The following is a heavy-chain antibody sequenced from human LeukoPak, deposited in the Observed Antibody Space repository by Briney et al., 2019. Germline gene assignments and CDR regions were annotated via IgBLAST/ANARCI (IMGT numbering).Heavy chain of an antibody. CDR3: AKDQHPPPHPYCSGPTCYGGNYYGMDV. J-gene: IGHJ6*02. Sequence: GGSLRLSCAASGFTFSSYSMNWVRQAPGKGLEWVSSISSSSSYIYYADSVKGRFTISRDNAKNSLYLQMNSLRAEDTAVYYCAKDQHPPPHPYCSGPTCYGGNYYGMDVWGQGTTVTVSS. V-gene: IGHV3-21*01. CDR1: GFTFSSYS. D-gene: IGHD2-2*01. CDR2: ISSSSSYI.